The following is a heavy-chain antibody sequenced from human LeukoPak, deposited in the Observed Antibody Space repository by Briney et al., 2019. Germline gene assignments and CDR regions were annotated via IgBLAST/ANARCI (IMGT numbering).Heavy chain of an antibody. D-gene: IGHD3-10*01. V-gene: IGHV3-9*01. CDR3: AKDIRGGSVYYYYYGMDV. CDR2: ISWNSGSI. CDR1: GFXXXXYA. Sequence: SGFXXXXYAMHWVRHAPGKGLEWVSGISWNSGSIGYADSVKGRFTISRDNAKNSLYLQMNSLRAEDTALYYCAKDIRGGSVYYYYYGMDVWGQGTTVTVSS. J-gene: IGHJ6*02.